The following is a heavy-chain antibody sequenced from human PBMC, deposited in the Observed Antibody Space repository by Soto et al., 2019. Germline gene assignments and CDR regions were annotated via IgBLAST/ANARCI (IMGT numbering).Heavy chain of an antibody. CDR1: GDSVSSYSAA. V-gene: IGHV6-1*01. D-gene: IGHD1-7*01. Sequence: QVQLQQSGPGLVKPSQTLSLTCAISGDSVSSYSAAWNWVRQSPSRGLEWLGRTYYRSKWYNEYAESMKSRITINPDTSKNHFSLQLNSVNPEDTAVYYCARDLTGTTAFDIWGQGTMVTVSS. CDR2: TYYRSKWYN. J-gene: IGHJ3*02. CDR3: ARDLTGTTAFDI.